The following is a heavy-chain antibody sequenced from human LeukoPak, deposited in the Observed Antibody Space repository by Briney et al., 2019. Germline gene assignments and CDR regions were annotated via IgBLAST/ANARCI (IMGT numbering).Heavy chain of an antibody. CDR3: VKSSSSQTAEDF. CDR2: IQYDGINK. CDR1: GFDFSNG. J-gene: IGHJ4*02. Sequence: PGGSLRLSCAASGFDFSNGMHWVRQAPGKGLEWVTFIQYDGINKYYGDSVRGRFTISRDSSKNTLYLQMHSLRVEDAAMYYCVKSSSSQTAEDFWGQGTLVTVSS. D-gene: IGHD2-21*02. V-gene: IGHV3-30*02.